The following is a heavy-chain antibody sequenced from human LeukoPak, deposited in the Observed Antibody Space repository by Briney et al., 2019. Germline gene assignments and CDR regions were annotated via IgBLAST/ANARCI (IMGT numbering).Heavy chain of an antibody. CDR2: IYYSGST. CDR1: GGSISSYY. CDR3: ARASITRVAFDI. V-gene: IGHV4-59*08. Sequence: PSETLSLTCTVSGGSISSYYWSWIRQPPGKGLEWIGYIYYSGSTNYNPSLKSRVTISVDTPKNQFSLKLTSVTASDSAVYYCARASITRVAFDIWGQGTMVTVSS. J-gene: IGHJ3*02. D-gene: IGHD3-10*01.